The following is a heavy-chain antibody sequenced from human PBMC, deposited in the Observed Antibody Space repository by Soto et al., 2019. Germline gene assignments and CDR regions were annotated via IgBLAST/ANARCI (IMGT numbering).Heavy chain of an antibody. J-gene: IGHJ6*03. CDR3: ARDLGLRSAGDLYYYYIVV. Sequence: SETLSLTCAVYGGSFSGYYWNWIRQPPGKGLEWIGEIDHSGSTKYNPSLKSRVTISVDTSKNQFSLKVSSVTAADTAVYYCARDLGLRSAGDLYYYYIVVWGKGITVT. D-gene: IGHD4-17*01. CDR1: GGSFSGYY. V-gene: IGHV4-34*01. CDR2: IDHSGST.